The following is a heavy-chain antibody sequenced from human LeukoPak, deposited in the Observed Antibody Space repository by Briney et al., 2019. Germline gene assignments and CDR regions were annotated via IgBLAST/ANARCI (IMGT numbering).Heavy chain of an antibody. V-gene: IGHV3-74*01. CDR3: AKDLHYGSADY. Sequence: PGGSLRLYCAASGFTFSNYWMHWVSQDPGKWLVWVSFINPDGSTTNYADSVKGRFTISRDNAKNALYLQMNSLRAEDTAVYYCAKDLHYGSADYWGQGTLVTVSS. CDR1: GFTFSNYW. J-gene: IGHJ4*02. CDR2: INPDGSTT. D-gene: IGHD3-10*01.